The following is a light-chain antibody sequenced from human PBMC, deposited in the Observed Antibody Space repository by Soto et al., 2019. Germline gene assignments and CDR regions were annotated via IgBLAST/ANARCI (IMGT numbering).Light chain of an antibody. CDR3: YSSTSSNTPSYV. J-gene: IGLJ1*01. V-gene: IGLV2-14*03. CDR1: SSDVGGYNY. CDR2: DVS. Sequence: QSVLTQPASVSGSPGQSITISCTGTSSDVGGYNYVSWYQHHPGKAPKLMIYDVSNRPSGVSNRFSASKSGNTASLTISELQAEDEADYYCYSSTSSNTPSYVFGTGTKVTVL.